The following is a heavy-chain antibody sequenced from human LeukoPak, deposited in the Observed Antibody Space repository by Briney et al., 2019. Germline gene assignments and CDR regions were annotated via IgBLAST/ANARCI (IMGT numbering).Heavy chain of an antibody. V-gene: IGHV3-74*01. Sequence: GGSLRLSCAASGFTFSYYWMHWVRQGPGKGLVWVSRIDSDGSSTNYADSVRGRFTISRDNVKNTLYLQMNSLRVEDTAVYYCARDSPDTTRGGPLFDYWGRGTLVTVSS. CDR2: IDSDGSST. CDR3: ARDSPDTTRGGPLFDY. D-gene: IGHD5-18*01. J-gene: IGHJ4*02. CDR1: GFTFSYYW.